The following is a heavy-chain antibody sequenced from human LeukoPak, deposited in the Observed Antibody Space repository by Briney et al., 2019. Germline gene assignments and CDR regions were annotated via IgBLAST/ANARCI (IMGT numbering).Heavy chain of an antibody. CDR1: GFTFSSYS. J-gene: IGHJ4*02. CDR3: ARDHQPLRNVAAHDY. Sequence: NPGGSLRLSCAASGFTFSSYSMNWVRQAPGKGLEWVSSISSSSSYIYYADSVKGRFTISRDNAKNSLYLQTNSLRAEDTAVYYCARDHQPLRNVAAHDYWGQGTLVTVSS. CDR2: ISSSSSYI. D-gene: IGHD1-14*01. V-gene: IGHV3-21*01.